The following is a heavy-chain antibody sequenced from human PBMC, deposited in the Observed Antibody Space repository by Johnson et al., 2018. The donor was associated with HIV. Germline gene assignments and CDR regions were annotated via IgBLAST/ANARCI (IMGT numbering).Heavy chain of an antibody. CDR2: ISGSGGST. Sequence: VQLVESGGDVVQPGRSLRLSCTASGFTFSSYAMSWVRQAPGKGLEWVSAISGSGGSTYYADSVKGRFTISRDNSKNTLYLQMNSLRAEDTAVYYCARESLPGYSSSNDAFDIWGQGTMVTVSS. V-gene: IGHV3-23*04. CDR1: GFTFSSYA. CDR3: ARESLPGYSSSNDAFDI. J-gene: IGHJ3*02. D-gene: IGHD6-13*01.